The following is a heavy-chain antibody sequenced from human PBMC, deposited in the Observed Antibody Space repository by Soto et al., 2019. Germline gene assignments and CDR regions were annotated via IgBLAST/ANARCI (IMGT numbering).Heavy chain of an antibody. D-gene: IGHD5-12*01. J-gene: IGHJ4*02. CDR2: ISSSGGST. CDR3: AKGGYNCYDFTYYFDY. V-gene: IGHV3-23*01. Sequence: EVQLLESGGGLVQPGGSLRLSCAASGFTFSSYAMSWVRQAPGKGLEWVSVISSSGGSTYYADSVKGRFTISRDNSKTTLYLQMNSLRGEDTAVYYCAKGGYNCYDFTYYFDYWGQGTLVTVSS. CDR1: GFTFSSYA.